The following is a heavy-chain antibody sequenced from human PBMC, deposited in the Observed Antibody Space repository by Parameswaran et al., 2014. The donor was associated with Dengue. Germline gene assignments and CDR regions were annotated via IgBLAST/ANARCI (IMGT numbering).Heavy chain of an antibody. CDR2: IYYSGST. Sequence: RWIRQPPGKSLEWIGYIYYSGSTYYNPSLKSRVTISVDTSKNQFSLKLSSVTAADTAVYYCARGLGGVYDISHHFDYWGQGTLVTVSS. V-gene: IGHV4-31*02. CDR3: ARGLGGVYDISHHFDY. J-gene: IGHJ4*02. D-gene: IGHD3-9*01.